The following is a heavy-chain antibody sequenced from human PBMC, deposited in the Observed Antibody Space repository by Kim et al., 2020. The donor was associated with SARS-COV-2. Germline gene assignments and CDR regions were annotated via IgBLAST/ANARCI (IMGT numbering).Heavy chain of an antibody. D-gene: IGHD6-25*01. V-gene: IGHV3-53*01. Sequence: TFYTDAGKGRVTISRDNYKNTVDLQMNSLRAEDTAVYYWARGSRPRREFDFWGQGTLVTVSS. CDR2: T. CDR3: ARGSRPRREFDF. J-gene: IGHJ4*02.